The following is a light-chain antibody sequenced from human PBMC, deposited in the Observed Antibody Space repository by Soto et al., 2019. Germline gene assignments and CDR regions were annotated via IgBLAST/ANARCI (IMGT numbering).Light chain of an antibody. J-gene: IGKJ2*01. CDR1: QSVTGSY. Sequence: EIVLTQSPGTLSLSPGERATLSCRASQSVTGSYLAWYQQKPGQAPRLLIYGASSRATGIPDRFSGSGSGTDFTLTISRLEPEYFAVYYCQQYGSSPTCGQGTKLEIK. CDR2: GAS. V-gene: IGKV3-20*01. CDR3: QQYGSSPT.